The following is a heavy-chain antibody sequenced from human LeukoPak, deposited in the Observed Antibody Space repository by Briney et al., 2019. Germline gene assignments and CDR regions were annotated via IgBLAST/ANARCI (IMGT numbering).Heavy chain of an antibody. J-gene: IGHJ5*02. CDR1: GGSSSGYY. D-gene: IGHD2-2*01. V-gene: IGHV4-34*01. Sequence: SETLSLTCAVYGGSSSGYYWSWIRQPPGKGLEWIGEINHSGSTNYNPPLKSRVTISVDTSKNQFSLKLSSVTAADTAVYYCARGAGYDPAAHNRGMNWFDPWGQGTLVTVSS. CDR2: INHSGST. CDR3: ARGAGYDPAAHNRGMNWFDP.